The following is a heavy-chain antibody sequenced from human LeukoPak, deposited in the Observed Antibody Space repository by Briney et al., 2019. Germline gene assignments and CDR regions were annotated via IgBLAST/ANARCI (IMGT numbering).Heavy chain of an antibody. CDR3: ARDSGSIVVVPAALRAFDI. CDR1: GFTFSSYA. CDR2: ISGSGGST. Sequence: PGGSLRLSCAASGFTFSSYAMSWVRQAPGKGLEWVSAISGSGGSTYYADSVKGRFTISRDNSKNTLYLQMNSLRAEDTAVYYCARDSGSIVVVPAALRAFDIWGQGTMVTVSS. V-gene: IGHV3-23*01. D-gene: IGHD2-2*01. J-gene: IGHJ3*02.